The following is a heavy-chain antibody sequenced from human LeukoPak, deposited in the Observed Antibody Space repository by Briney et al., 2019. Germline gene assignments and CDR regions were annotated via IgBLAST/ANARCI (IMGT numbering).Heavy chain of an antibody. CDR2: ISAYNGNT. D-gene: IGHD6-13*01. J-gene: IGHJ6*02. Sequence: ASVKVSCKASGYTFTSYGISWVRQAPGQGLEWMGWISAYNGNTNYAQKLQGRVTMTTDTSTSTAYMELRSLRSDDTAVYYCARESHLHRGSWYNAAYYYGMDVWGQGTTVTVSS. CDR1: GYTFTSYG. CDR3: ARESHLHRGSWYNAAYYYGMDV. V-gene: IGHV1-18*01.